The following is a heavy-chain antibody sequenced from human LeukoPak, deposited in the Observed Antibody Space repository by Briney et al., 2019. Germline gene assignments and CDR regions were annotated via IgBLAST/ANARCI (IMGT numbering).Heavy chain of an antibody. CDR2: IRGSGGST. CDR3: AKGSVTLYGDCIDY. CDR1: GFTFTNVW. V-gene: IGHV3-23*01. Sequence: GGSLSLSCAASGFTFTNVWISWVRQTPGKGLEWVSGIRGSGGSTYYADSVKGRFTISRDNSKNTLYLQMNSLRAEDTAVYYCAKGSVTLYGDCIDYWGQGTLVTVSS. J-gene: IGHJ4*02. D-gene: IGHD4-17*01.